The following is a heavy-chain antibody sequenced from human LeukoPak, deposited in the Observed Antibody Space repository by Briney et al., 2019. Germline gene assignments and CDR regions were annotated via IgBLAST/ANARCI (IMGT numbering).Heavy chain of an antibody. CDR3: ARQSDTTLDY. J-gene: IGHJ4*02. V-gene: IGHV3-30*03. Sequence: GGSLRLSCAASGFTFSSYGVHWVRQAPGKGLEWVAVISYDGSHKYYADSVKGRFTISRDNSKNTLYLQMNSLRAEDTAVYYCARQSDTTLDYWGQGTLVTVSS. D-gene: IGHD1-1*01. CDR2: ISYDGSHK. CDR1: GFTFSSYG.